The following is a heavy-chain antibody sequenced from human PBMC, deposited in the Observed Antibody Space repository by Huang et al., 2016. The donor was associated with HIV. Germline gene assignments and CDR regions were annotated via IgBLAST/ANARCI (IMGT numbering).Heavy chain of an antibody. CDR2: VRYDGSKT. D-gene: IGHD2-8*02. Sequence: QVQLVESGGGAVQPGESLRLSCAAAGFTFSSCGMHWVRPRPGQGREWLAFVRYDGSKTTYADSVKGRFTISRDNSDNTLFLQMNTLTSNDTALYYCAKDEKQFCTGGSCHSSNIDSWGQGTLVTVSS. CDR3: AKDEKQFCTGGSCHSSNIDS. V-gene: IGHV3-30*02. CDR1: GFTFSSCG. J-gene: IGHJ4*02.